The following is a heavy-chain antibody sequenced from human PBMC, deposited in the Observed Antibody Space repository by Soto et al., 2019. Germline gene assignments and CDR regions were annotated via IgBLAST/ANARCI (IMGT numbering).Heavy chain of an antibody. CDR2: ISAYNGNT. V-gene: IGHV1-18*01. CDR3: ARDERYCSGGSCYDWFDP. CDR1: GYTFTSYG. Sequence: QVQLVQSGAEVKKPGASVKVSCKASGYTFTSYGISWVRQAPGQGVEWMGWISAYNGNTNYAQKLQGRVTMTTDTSTSTAYMELRSLRSDDTAVYYCARDERYCSGGSCYDWFDPWGQGTLVTVSS. D-gene: IGHD2-15*01. J-gene: IGHJ5*02.